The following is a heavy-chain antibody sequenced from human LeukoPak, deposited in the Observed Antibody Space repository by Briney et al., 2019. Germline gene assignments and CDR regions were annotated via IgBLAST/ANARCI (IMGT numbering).Heavy chain of an antibody. J-gene: IGHJ4*02. CDR1: GFTFSSYA. Sequence: PGGSLRLSCAASGFTFSSYAMTWVRQAPGKGLEWVSGILANGANTYYADSVKGRFTISRDNSKNTLYLQMNSLRAEDTAVYYCAKGAYYYDSSGSPLDYWGQGTLVTVSS. D-gene: IGHD3-22*01. CDR2: ILANGANT. CDR3: AKGAYYYDSSGSPLDY. V-gene: IGHV3-23*01.